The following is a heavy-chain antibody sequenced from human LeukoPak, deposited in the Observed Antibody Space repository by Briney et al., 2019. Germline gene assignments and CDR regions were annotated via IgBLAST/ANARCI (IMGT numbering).Heavy chain of an antibody. Sequence: SVKVSCKASGGTFSSYAISWVRQAPGQGLEWMGRIIPILGIANYAQKFQGRVTITADRSTSTAYMELSSLRSEDTAVYYCARVKGITMVRGVPYGMDVWGQGTTVTVSS. CDR1: GGTFSSYA. D-gene: IGHD3-10*01. J-gene: IGHJ6*02. CDR2: IIPILGIA. V-gene: IGHV1-69*04. CDR3: ARVKGITMVRGVPYGMDV.